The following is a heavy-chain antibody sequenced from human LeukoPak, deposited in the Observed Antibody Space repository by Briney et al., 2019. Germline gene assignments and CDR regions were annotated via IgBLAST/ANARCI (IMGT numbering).Heavy chain of an antibody. CDR1: GFTFSNYA. D-gene: IGHD3-22*01. V-gene: IGHV3-23*01. Sequence: GGSLRLSCVASGFTFSNYAMSWVAQAPGKGRKRASGIGGSGGSTYYADSVKGRFTISRDNSKNTLYLQMNSLRAEDTAVYYCATRNYYDRRAYYYYYFDYWGQGTLVSVSS. J-gene: IGHJ4*02. CDR3: ATRNYYDRRAYYYYYFDY. CDR2: IGGSGGST.